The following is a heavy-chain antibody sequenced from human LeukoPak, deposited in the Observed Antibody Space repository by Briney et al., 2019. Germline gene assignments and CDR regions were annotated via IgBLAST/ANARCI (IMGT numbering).Heavy chain of an antibody. D-gene: IGHD4-23*01. CDR1: GFIFSNAW. Sequence: PGGSLRLSCAASGFIFSNAWMTWVRQAPGKGLEWVGRVRSKADGGTTDYAAPVKGRFTISRDDLKNTLYLQMNSLRTEDTAVYYCTTDSYTVATPGIGCWGQGTLVTVSS. CDR2: VRSKADGGTT. CDR3: TTDSYTVATPGIGC. V-gene: IGHV3-15*01. J-gene: IGHJ4*02.